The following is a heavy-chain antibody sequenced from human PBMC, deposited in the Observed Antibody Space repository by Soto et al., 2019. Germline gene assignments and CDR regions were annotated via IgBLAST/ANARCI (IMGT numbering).Heavy chain of an antibody. D-gene: IGHD2-2*01. CDR3: ARGTLV. Sequence: QVQLQESGPGLMQPSQTLSLTCTVSGGSIGSGGYWWSWIRQHPGRGLEWIGVVSYTGNTQYNPSLKSRVKISVDTSTKQFSLKLSSVTAADTAVYYCARGTLVWGQGTLVTVSS. J-gene: IGHJ4*02. CDR2: VSYTGNT. CDR1: GGSIGSGGYW. V-gene: IGHV4-31*03.